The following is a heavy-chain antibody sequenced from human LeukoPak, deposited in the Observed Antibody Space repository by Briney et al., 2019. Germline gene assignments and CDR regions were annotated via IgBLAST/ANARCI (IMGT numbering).Heavy chain of an antibody. CDR3: ARDIVVVPAASDAFDI. CDR2: IWYDGSNK. V-gene: IGHV3-33*01. Sequence: GRFLRLSCAASGFTFSSYGMHWVRQAPGKGLEWVAVIWYDGSNKYYADSVKGRFTISRDNSKNTLYLQMNGLRAEDTAVYYCARDIVVVPAASDAFDIWGQGTMVTVSS. J-gene: IGHJ3*02. CDR1: GFTFSSYG. D-gene: IGHD2-2*01.